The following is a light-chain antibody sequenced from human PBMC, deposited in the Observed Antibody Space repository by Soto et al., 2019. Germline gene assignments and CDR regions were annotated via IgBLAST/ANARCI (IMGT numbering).Light chain of an antibody. V-gene: IGKV1-5*03. CDR3: QQYNNWPPIT. Sequence: DIQMTQSPSTLPASVGDRVTITCRASQSISSWLAWYQQKPGKAPKLLIYKASSLQSGVPSRFSGSGSGTEFTLTISSLQSEDFAVYYCQQYNNWPPITFGQGTRLEIK. J-gene: IGKJ5*01. CDR2: KAS. CDR1: QSISSW.